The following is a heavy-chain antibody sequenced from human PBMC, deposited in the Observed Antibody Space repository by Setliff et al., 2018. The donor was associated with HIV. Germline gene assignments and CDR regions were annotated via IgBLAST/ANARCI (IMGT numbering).Heavy chain of an antibody. CDR3: VRHRSAVAGTRIGYCYYMDV. Sequence: GESLKISCEASGYTFTNYWIGWVRQMPGKGLEWMGIIYPGDSDVIYSPSFQGQVTISADKSITTAYLQWSSLKASDTAIYYCVRHRSAVAGTRIGYCYYMDVWGKGTTVTVSS. D-gene: IGHD6-19*01. V-gene: IGHV5-51*01. CDR1: GYTFTNYW. J-gene: IGHJ6*03. CDR2: IYPGDSDV.